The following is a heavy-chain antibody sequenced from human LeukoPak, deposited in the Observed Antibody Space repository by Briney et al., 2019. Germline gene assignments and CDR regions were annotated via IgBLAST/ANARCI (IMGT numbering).Heavy chain of an antibody. CDR1: GSTLGDYY. V-gene: IGHV3-11*01. J-gene: IGHJ4*02. D-gene: IGHD3-22*01. Sequence: PGGSLRLSCEASGSTLGDYYMSWIRQAPGKGLEWVAYIGSGGSTIHYAESVKGRFTISRDNDKNSLFLQMSSLRAEDTAVYFCARDNYYDTSGYYWSSWGQGTLVTVPS. CDR2: IGSGGSTI. CDR3: ARDNYYDTSGYYWSS.